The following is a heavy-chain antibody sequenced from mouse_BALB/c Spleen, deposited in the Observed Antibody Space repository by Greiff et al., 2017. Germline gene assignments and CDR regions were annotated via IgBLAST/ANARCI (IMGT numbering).Heavy chain of an antibody. CDR2: INPSNGRT. J-gene: IGHJ3*01. V-gene: IGHV1S81*02. Sequence: QVQLQQPGAELVKPGASVKLSCKASGYTFTSYWMHWVKQRPGQGLEWIGEINPSNGRTNYNEKFKSKATLTVDKSSSTAYMQLSSLTSEDSAVYYCARWESSSWFAYWGQGTLVTVSA. CDR3: ARWESSSWFAY. CDR1: GYTFTSYW. D-gene: IGHD1-1*01.